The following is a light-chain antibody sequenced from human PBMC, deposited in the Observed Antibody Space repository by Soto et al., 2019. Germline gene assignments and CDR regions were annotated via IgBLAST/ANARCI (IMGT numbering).Light chain of an antibody. CDR1: QSVSSSY. J-gene: IGKJ5*01. CDR2: GVS. V-gene: IGKV3-20*01. CDR3: QQYGGSPRIT. Sequence: EIVLTQSPGTLSLSPGERATLSCRASQSVSSSYLAWYQQKPGQAPRLLIYGVSSRATGIPDRFSGSGSGTDFTLIINRLEPEDVAIYYCQQYGGSPRITFGQGTRLEIK.